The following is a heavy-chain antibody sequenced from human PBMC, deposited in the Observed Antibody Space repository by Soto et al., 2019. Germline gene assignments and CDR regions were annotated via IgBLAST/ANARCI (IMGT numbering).Heavy chain of an antibody. J-gene: IGHJ4*02. CDR2: INHSGST. CDR1: GGSFSGYY. D-gene: IGHD2-2*01. CDR3: ARRIVVVPAAMSPFDY. V-gene: IGHV4-34*01. Sequence: SETLSLTCAVYGGSFSGYYWSWIRQPPGKGLEWIGEINHSGSTNYNPSLKSRVTISVDTSKNQFSLKLSSVTAADTAVYYCARRIVVVPAAMSPFDYWGQGTLVTVSS.